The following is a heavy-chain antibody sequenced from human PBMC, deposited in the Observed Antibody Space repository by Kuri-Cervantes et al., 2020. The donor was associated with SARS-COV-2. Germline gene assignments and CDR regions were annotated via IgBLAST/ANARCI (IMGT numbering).Heavy chain of an antibody. J-gene: IGHJ4*02. D-gene: IGHD1-1*01. CDR3: AREAGYGTYVSQSYYFDY. Sequence: AVKDSCNASSGAFSSYAISWVRQAPGQGLEWMGRIIPIFGTANYAQKFQGRVTITADESTSTAYMELSSLRSEDTAVYYCAREAGYGTYVSQSYYFDYWGQGTLVTVSS. V-gene: IGHV1-69*15. CDR2: IIPIFGTA. CDR1: SGAFSSYA.